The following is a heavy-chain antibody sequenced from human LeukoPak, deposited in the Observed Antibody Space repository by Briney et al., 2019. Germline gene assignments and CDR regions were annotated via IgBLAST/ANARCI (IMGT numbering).Heavy chain of an antibody. V-gene: IGHV1-8*01. CDR3: ARTDITGGAFDI. D-gene: IGHD1-14*01. J-gene: IGHJ3*02. CDR1: GYTFTSYD. Sequence: ASVKVSCKASGYTFTSYDINWVRQATGQGLEWMGWMNPNSGNTGYAQKFQGRVTMTRNTSISTAYMELSSLRSEDTAVYYCARTDITGGAFDIWGQGTMVTVSS. CDR2: MNPNSGNT.